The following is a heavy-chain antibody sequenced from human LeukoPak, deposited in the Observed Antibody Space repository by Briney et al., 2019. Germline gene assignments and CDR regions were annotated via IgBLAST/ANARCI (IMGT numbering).Heavy chain of an antibody. CDR3: ARGGTFHGQQPVDY. J-gene: IGHJ4*02. Sequence: ASVKVSCKASGYTFTSYDINWVRPATGQGLEWMGWMNPNSGNTGYAQKFQGRVTMTRNTSISTAYMELSSLRSEDTAVYYCARGGTFHGQQPVDYWGQGTLVTVSS. V-gene: IGHV1-8*01. CDR1: GYTFTSYD. CDR2: MNPNSGNT. D-gene: IGHD6-13*01.